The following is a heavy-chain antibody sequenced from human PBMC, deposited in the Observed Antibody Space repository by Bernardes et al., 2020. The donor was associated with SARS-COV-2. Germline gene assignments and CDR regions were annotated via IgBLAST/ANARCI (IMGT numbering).Heavy chain of an antibody. J-gene: IGHJ5*02. CDR3: ARIDDLTGRDH. Sequence: GSLRLSCEASGFTFSSYWMSWVRQAPGKGLEWVANIKGDGSQRSSADSLGGRFTVSRDNAKNLLYLQMTILRAEDTAVYYCARIDDLTGRDHWGQGTLVTVSS. D-gene: IGHD3-9*01. CDR2: IKGDGSQR. CDR1: GFTFSSYW. V-gene: IGHV3-7*01.